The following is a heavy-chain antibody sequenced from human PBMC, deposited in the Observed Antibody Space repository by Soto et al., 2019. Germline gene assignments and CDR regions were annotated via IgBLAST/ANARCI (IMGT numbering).Heavy chain of an antibody. J-gene: IGHJ4*02. CDR1: GYSISSCFF. Sequence: SETLSLTCAVSGYSISSCFFWGWIRQPPGRGLEWIGSIFHSGITYSNPSLKSRVTMSVDTSKNQFSLKLSSVTAADTAVYYCARTDYFDYWGQGTPVTVSS. CDR2: IFHSGIT. V-gene: IGHV4-38-2*01. CDR3: ARTDYFDY.